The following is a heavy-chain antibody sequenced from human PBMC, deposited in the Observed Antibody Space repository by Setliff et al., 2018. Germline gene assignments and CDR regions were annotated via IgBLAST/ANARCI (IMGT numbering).Heavy chain of an antibody. J-gene: IGHJ6*03. Sequence: SVKVSCKASGGTFSSYAISWVRQAPGQGLEWMGGIIPIFDTANYAQKFQDRVAITTDKSTSTAYMELSSLRTEDTAVYYCAREGVDTRSSTDYRYYMDVWGKGTTVTVSS. CDR3: AREGVDTRSSTDYRYYMDV. V-gene: IGHV1-69*05. D-gene: IGHD5-18*01. CDR1: GGTFSSYA. CDR2: IIPIFDTA.